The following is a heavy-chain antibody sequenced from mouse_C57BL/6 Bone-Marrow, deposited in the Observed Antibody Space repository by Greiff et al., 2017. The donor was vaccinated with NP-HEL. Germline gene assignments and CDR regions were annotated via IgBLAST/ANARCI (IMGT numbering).Heavy chain of an antibody. J-gene: IGHJ2*01. V-gene: IGHV1-18*01. CDR2: INPNNGGT. CDR1: GYTFTDYN. D-gene: IGHD1-1*01. CDR3: ARIYYYGSSYLFDY. Sequence: DVHLVESGPELVKPGASVKIPCKASGYTFTDYNMDWVKQSHGKSLEWIGDINPNNGGTIYNQKFKGKATLTVDKSSSTAYMELRSLTSEDTAVYYCARIYYYGSSYLFDYWGQGTTLTVSS.